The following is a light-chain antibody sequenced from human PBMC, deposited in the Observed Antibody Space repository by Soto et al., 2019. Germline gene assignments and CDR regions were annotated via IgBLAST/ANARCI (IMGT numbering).Light chain of an antibody. J-gene: IGKJ5*01. CDR2: DAS. Sequence: EIVLTQSPATLSLSPGERATLSCRASQSVSSYLAWYQQKPGQAPRLLIYDASNRATGIPARFSGSGSGTDFTLTISSLEPKDFAVYCCQQRSNWPPFTFGQGTRLEIK. CDR1: QSVSSY. V-gene: IGKV3-11*01. CDR3: QQRSNWPPFT.